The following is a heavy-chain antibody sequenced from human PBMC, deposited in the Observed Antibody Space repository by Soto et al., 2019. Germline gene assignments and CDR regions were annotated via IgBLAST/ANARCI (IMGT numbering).Heavy chain of an antibody. CDR1: GGSISRYY. CDR2: MYNTGST. J-gene: IGHJ6*02. V-gene: IGHV4-59*01. CDR3: ARDLWGYCGTDCYPLDV. Sequence: QVQLQESGPGLVKPSETLSLTCTVSGGSISRYYWSWIRQPQGKGLEWIGYMYNTGSTVYNPPFKSRVTLSVYTSKNQFSQKLNSVTAADTAVYYCARDLWGYCGTDCYPLDVWGQGTTVTVSS. D-gene: IGHD2-21*02.